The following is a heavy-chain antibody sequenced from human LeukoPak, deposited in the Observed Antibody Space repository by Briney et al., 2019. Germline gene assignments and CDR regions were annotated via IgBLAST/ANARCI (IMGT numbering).Heavy chain of an antibody. J-gene: IGHJ4*02. Sequence: GGSLRLSCAASGFTFSSYAMSWVRQAPGKGLEWVSAISGSGGSTYYADSVKGRFTISRDNSKNTLYLQMNSLRAEDTAVYYCAKDGDFWSGYYRPYYFDYWGQGTLVTVSS. V-gene: IGHV3-23*01. CDR3: AKDGDFWSGYYRPYYFDY. CDR2: ISGSGGST. D-gene: IGHD3-3*01. CDR1: GFTFSSYA.